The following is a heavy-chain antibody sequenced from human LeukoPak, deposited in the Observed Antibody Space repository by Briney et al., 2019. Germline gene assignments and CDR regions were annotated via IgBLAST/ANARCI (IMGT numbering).Heavy chain of an antibody. Sequence: GGSLRLSCAASGFSFSSYGMHWVRQAPGKGLEWVAVIWYDGSNKYYADSVKGRFTISRHNLKNTLYLQMNSLRPEDTAVYYCARVDDSSGPYFDYWGQGTLVTVSS. J-gene: IGHJ4*02. CDR1: GFSFSSYG. CDR2: IWYDGSNK. D-gene: IGHD3-22*01. CDR3: ARVDDSSGPYFDY. V-gene: IGHV3-33*01.